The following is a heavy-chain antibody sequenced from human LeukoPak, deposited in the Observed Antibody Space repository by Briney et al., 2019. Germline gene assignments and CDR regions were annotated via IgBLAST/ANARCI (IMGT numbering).Heavy chain of an antibody. J-gene: IGHJ4*02. CDR3: ARDPNYYDSSEDY. CDR1: GFTFSSYS. CDR2: ISSSSSYI. V-gene: IGHV3-21*01. Sequence: GGSLRLSCAASGFTFSSYSMNWVRQAPGKGLEWVSSISSSSSYIYYADSVKGRFTISRDNAKNSLYLQMNSLRAEDTAVYYCARDPNYYDSSEDYWGQGTLVTVSS. D-gene: IGHD3-22*01.